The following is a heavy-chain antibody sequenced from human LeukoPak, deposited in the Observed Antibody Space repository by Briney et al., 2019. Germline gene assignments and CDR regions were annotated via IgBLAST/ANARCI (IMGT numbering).Heavy chain of an antibody. V-gene: IGHV3-9*01. Sequence: PGRSLRLSCAASGFTFEDYDMHWVRQAPGKGLEWVSSISWNSGSRGYADSVKGRFTISRDNAKNSLYLQMDSLRTEDTAFYYCAKDTSWFTSAFDTWGQGTMVTVSS. CDR1: GFTFEDYD. CDR2: ISWNSGSR. CDR3: AKDTSWFTSAFDT. J-gene: IGHJ3*02. D-gene: IGHD3-10*01.